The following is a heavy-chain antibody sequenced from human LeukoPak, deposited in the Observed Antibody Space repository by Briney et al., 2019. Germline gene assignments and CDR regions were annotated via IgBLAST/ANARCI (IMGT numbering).Heavy chain of an antibody. Sequence: GGSLTLSCAASGFTFSTNWMHWVRHPPGKGLGWVSRINGDGTQTNYADSVKGRFAVSRNNDKNTLYLQMNSLTADDTAVYYCAKEECDLYFDCWGQVTLVT. V-gene: IGHV3-74*01. CDR3: AKEECDLYFDC. CDR2: INGDGTQT. J-gene: IGHJ4*02. CDR1: GFTFSTNW. D-gene: IGHD3-3*01.